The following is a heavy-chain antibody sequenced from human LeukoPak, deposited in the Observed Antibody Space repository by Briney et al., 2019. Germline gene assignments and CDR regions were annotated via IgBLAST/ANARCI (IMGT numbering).Heavy chain of an antibody. V-gene: IGHV4-4*07. CDR3: AMTRGYGCVGDLYYYYGMDV. J-gene: IGHJ6*02. Sequence: PSETLSLTCTVSGGSISSYYWSWIRQSAGKGLEWIGRIYTSGSTNYNPSLKSRVTMSVDTSKNQFPLKVSSVTAADTAVYYCAMTRGYGCVGDLYYYYGMDVWGQGTTVTVSS. CDR1: GGSISSYY. D-gene: IGHD5-18*01. CDR2: IYTSGST.